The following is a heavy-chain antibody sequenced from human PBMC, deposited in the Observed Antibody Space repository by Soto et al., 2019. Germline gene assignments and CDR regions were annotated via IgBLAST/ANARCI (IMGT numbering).Heavy chain of an antibody. CDR3: AHDSTDWYGMDV. J-gene: IGHJ6*02. D-gene: IGHD6-19*01. Sequence: QITLKESGPTLVKPTQTLTLTCTFSGFSLSTRGVGVAWIRQPPGKALEWLALIYWDDDKRYSPSLKSRLTIXKXTPKNQVVLAMTNMDPVDTATYYCAHDSTDWYGMDVWGQGTTVTVSS. CDR2: IYWDDDK. V-gene: IGHV2-5*02. CDR1: GFSLSTRGVG.